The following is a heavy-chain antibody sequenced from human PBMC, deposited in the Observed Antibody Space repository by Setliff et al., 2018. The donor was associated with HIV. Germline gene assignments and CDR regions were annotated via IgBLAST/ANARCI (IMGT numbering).Heavy chain of an antibody. J-gene: IGHJ6*03. CDR1: GYSITNGYY. CDR3: ARDVLKSNYLGYYYYLDV. D-gene: IGHD3-9*01. Sequence: SETLSLTCSVSGYSITNGYYWGWIRQPPGKGLEWVGSIYHDGSTYYNPSLRSRVTISIDTSKNQLSLRLTSVTAADTAVYYCARDVLKSNYLGYYYYLDVWGKGTTVTVSS. CDR2: IYHDGST. V-gene: IGHV4-38-2*02.